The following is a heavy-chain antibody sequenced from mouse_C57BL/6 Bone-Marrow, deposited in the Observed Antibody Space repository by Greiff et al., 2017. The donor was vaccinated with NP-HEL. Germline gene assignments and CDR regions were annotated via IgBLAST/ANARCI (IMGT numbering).Heavy chain of an antibody. J-gene: IGHJ3*01. D-gene: IGHD1-1*01. Sequence: EVQVVESGGGLVKPGGSLKLSCAASGFTFSSYAMSWVRQTPEKRLEWVATISDGGSYTYYPDNVKGRFTVSRDNAKNNLYLQMRHLKSEDTAMYYCARSHYYGSSWAYWGQGTLVTVSA. CDR1: GFTFSSYA. CDR3: ARSHYYGSSWAY. CDR2: ISDGGSYT. V-gene: IGHV5-4*01.